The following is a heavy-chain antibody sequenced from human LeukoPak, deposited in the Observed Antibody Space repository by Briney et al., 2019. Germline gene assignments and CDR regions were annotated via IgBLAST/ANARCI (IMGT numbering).Heavy chain of an antibody. Sequence: GGSLRLSCAASGFTFSSYAMHWVRRAPGKGLEWVAVISYDGSNKYYADSVKGRFTISRDNSKNTLYLQMNSLRAEDTAVYYCATAGGYSSSWYLDYWGQGTLVTVSS. V-gene: IGHV3-30*01. CDR2: ISYDGSNK. D-gene: IGHD6-13*01. CDR1: GFTFSSYA. CDR3: ATAGGYSSSWYLDY. J-gene: IGHJ4*02.